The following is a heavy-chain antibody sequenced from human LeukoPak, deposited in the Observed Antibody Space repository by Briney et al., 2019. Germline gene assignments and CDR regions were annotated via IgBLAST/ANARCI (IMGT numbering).Heavy chain of an antibody. CDR3: ARAIGYGDSPPDY. CDR1: GGSFSGYY. J-gene: IGHJ4*02. CDR2: INHSGST. V-gene: IGHV4-34*01. Sequence: SETLSLTCAVYGGSFSGYYWSWIRQPPGKGLEWIGEINHSGSTNYNPSLKSRVTISVDTSENQFSLKLSSVTAADTAVYYCARAIGYGDSPPDYWGQGTLVTVSS. D-gene: IGHD4-17*01.